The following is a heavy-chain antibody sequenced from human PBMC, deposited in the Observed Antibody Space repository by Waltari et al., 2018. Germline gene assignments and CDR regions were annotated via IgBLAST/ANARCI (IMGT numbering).Heavy chain of an antibody. CDR1: GYTFTGSY. J-gene: IGHJ5*02. Sequence: QVQLVQSGAEVKKPGASVKVSCKASGYTFTGSYMHWVRQAPGQWLEWMGRINPNSGGTNYAQKCQGRVTMTRDTSISTAYMELSRLRSDDTAVYYCARDASVVVVPAAVNWFDPWGQGTLVTVSS. D-gene: IGHD2-2*01. V-gene: IGHV1-2*06. CDR2: INPNSGGT. CDR3: ARDASVVVVPAAVNWFDP.